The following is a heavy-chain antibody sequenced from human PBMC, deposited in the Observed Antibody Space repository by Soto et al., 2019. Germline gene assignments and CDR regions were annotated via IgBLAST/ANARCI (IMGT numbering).Heavy chain of an antibody. CDR1: GYTFTSYA. J-gene: IGHJ6*02. CDR2: INAGNGNT. V-gene: IGHV1-3*01. Sequence: GASVKVSCKASGYTFTSYAMHWVRQAPGQRLEWMGWINAGNGNTKYSQKFQGRVTITRDTSASTAYMELSGLRSEDTAVYYCARGLIVVVPGYYYYYGMDVWGQGTKVTVS. D-gene: IGHD2-2*01. CDR3: ARGLIVVVPGYYYYYGMDV.